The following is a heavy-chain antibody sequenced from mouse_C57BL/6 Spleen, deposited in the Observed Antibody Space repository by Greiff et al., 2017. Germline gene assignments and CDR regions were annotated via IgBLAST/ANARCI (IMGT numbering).Heavy chain of an antibody. CDR2: INPNNGGT. CDR1: GYTFTDYN. V-gene: IGHV1-18*01. J-gene: IGHJ4*01. CDR3: ARRYGNFYAMDY. Sequence: EVKLMESGPELVKPGASVTIPCKASGYTFTDYNMDWVKQSHGKSLEWIGDINPNNGGTIYNQKFKGKATLTVDKSSSTAYMELRSLTSEDTAVYYCARRYGNFYAMDYWGQGTSVTVSS. D-gene: IGHD2-1*01.